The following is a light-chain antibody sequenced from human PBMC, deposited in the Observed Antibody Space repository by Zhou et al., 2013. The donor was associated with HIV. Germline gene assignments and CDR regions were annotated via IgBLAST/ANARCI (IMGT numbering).Light chain of an antibody. V-gene: IGKV3-11*01. J-gene: IGKJ1*01. CDR3: QKYNSAPRT. CDR2: DAS. Sequence: EIVLTQSPGTLSLSPGERATLSCRASQSVSSYLAWYQQKPGQAPRLLIYDASNRATGIPARFSGSGSGTDFNITISSLQPEDVATYFCQKYNSAPRTFGQGTKLEIK. CDR1: QSVSSY.